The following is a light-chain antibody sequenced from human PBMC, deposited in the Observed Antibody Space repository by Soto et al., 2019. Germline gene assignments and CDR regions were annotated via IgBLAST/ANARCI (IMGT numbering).Light chain of an antibody. CDR1: QSVSSSY. CDR2: GAS. CDR3: QQYGSSPYT. J-gene: IGKJ2*01. Sequence: EIVLTQSPGTLSLSPGERATLSCRASQSVSSSYLAWYQQKPGQAPRLLIYGASSRATGIPDRLSGSGSGTDFTLTISRLEPEDFAVYYCQQYGSSPYTVGQGTKVDIK. V-gene: IGKV3-20*01.